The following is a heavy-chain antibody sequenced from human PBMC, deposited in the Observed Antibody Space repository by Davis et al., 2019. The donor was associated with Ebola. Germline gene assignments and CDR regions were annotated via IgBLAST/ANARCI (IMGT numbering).Heavy chain of an antibody. Sequence: MPSETLSLTCAVSGGSISSSNWWSWVRQPPGNGLEWIGEIYHSGSTNYNPPLKSLVTISVDKSKNQFSLKLSSVTAADTAVYYCARSYYGSGSYLSFDYWGQGTLVTVSS. D-gene: IGHD3-10*01. CDR3: ARSYYGSGSYLSFDY. CDR2: IYHSGST. CDR1: GGSISSSNW. V-gene: IGHV4-4*02. J-gene: IGHJ4*02.